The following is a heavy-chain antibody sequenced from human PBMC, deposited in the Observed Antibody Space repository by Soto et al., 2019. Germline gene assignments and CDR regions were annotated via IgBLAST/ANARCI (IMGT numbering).Heavy chain of an antibody. Sequence: EVQLLESGGGLVQPGGSLRLSCAASGFTFSDYAMNWVRQAPGKGLKWVSAIRGSGGSTYYADSVKGRFTISRDNSKNTLYLQMNSLRAEDTAVYYCAKGDPLQLPGYYYYYYGMDVWGQGTTVTVSS. J-gene: IGHJ6*02. CDR2: IRGSGGST. V-gene: IGHV3-23*01. CDR1: GFTFSDYA. CDR3: AKGDPLQLPGYYYYYYGMDV. D-gene: IGHD1-26*01.